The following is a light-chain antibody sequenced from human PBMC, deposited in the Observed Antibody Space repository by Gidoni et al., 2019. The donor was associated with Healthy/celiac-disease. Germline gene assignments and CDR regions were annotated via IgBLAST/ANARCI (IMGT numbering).Light chain of an antibody. CDR1: SSDVGGYNY. Sequence: QSALTQPASVSGSPGQSINISCTGTSSDVGGYNYVSWYQQHPGKAPKLMIYEVSNRPSGVPDRFSGSKSGNTASLTISGLQAEDEADYYCSSYTSSSTRVFGGGTKLTVL. J-gene: IGLJ2*01. CDR2: EVS. CDR3: SSYTSSSTRV. V-gene: IGLV2-14*01.